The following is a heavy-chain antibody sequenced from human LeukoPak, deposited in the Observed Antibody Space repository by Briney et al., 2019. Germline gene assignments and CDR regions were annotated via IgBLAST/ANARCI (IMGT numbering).Heavy chain of an antibody. Sequence: ASVKLSCKASGYTFTGYYMHWVRQAPGQGLEWMGRINPNGGGTNYAQKFQGRVTMTRDTSISTAYLELSRLRSDDTAVYYCASGYSGHDNWFDPWGQGTLVTVSS. CDR1: GYTFTGYY. CDR2: INPNGGGT. D-gene: IGHD5-12*01. J-gene: IGHJ5*02. CDR3: ASGYSGHDNWFDP. V-gene: IGHV1-2*06.